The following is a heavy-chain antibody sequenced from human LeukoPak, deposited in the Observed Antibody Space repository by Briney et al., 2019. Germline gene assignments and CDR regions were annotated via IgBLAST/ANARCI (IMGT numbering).Heavy chain of an antibody. V-gene: IGHV3-74*01. CDR1: GFTFSSYW. CDR2: IASDGSST. D-gene: IGHD6-19*01. Sequence: PGGSLRLSCAASGFTFSSYWMNWVRQAPGKGLVWVSRIASDGSSTTYADSVKGRFSISRDNAKNTLYLHMNSLRVEDTAVYYCARDGVIAVATAPDYWGQGTLVTVSS. J-gene: IGHJ4*02. CDR3: ARDGVIAVATAPDY.